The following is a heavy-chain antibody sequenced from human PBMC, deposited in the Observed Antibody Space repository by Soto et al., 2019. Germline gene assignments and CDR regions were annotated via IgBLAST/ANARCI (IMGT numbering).Heavy chain of an antibody. CDR3: ARGYGDYYQHRVFDY. J-gene: IGHJ4*02. D-gene: IGHD4-17*01. V-gene: IGHV1-69*06. CDR2: IIPIFGTA. CDR1: GGTFSSYA. Sequence: QVQLVQSGAAVKKPGSSVKVSCKASGGTFSSYAISWVRQAPGQGLEWMGGIIPIFGTAHYAQKFQGRVTITADKSTSTAYMERSSLRSEDTAVYYCARGYGDYYQHRVFDYWCQGTLVTVSS.